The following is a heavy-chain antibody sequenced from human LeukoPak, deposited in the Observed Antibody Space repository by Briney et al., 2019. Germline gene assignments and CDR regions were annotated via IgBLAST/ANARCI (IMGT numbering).Heavy chain of an antibody. CDR3: ATRTGTFCYFDL. CDR2: IHPSGGHT. Sequence: ASVKVSCKASGYTFTNYYMYWVRQAPGQGLEWVGRIHPSGGHTTCAQRFQGRVSMTRDTSTSTVYMEVNSLRSEDTAVYYCATRTGTFCYFDLWGRGTQVIVSS. CDR1: GYTFTNYY. D-gene: IGHD7-27*01. V-gene: IGHV1-46*01. J-gene: IGHJ2*01.